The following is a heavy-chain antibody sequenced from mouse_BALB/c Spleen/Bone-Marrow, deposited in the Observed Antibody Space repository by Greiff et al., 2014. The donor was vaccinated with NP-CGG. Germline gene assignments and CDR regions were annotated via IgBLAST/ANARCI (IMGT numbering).Heavy chain of an antibody. CDR1: GYTFTDYE. CDR3: TGGWDWFDY. V-gene: IGHV1-15*01. Sequence: VQLVESGAELVRPGASVKLSCKALGYTFTDYELHWVKQTPVHGLEWIGAIYPGSGGTAYNQKFKGKATLTADKSSSTAYMELSSQTSEDYDVYNCTGGWDWFDYWGQGTLVTVSA. CDR2: IYPGSGGT. D-gene: IGHD4-1*01. J-gene: IGHJ3*01.